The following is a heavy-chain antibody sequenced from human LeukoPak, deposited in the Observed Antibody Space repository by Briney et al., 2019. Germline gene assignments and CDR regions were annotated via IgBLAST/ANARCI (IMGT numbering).Heavy chain of an antibody. CDR1: GGSITTNSYF. CDR2: ISYSGVT. V-gene: IGHV4-39*07. Sequence: PSETLSLTCTVSGGSITTNSYFWGWIRQPPGKGLEWIGSISYSGVTHYNPSLKSRVTISVDTSKNQFSLKLSSVTAADTAVYYCARGAKLGPRYYYYYYYMDVWGKGTTVTVSS. CDR3: ARGAKLGPRYYYYYYYMDV. D-gene: IGHD3-3*02. J-gene: IGHJ6*03.